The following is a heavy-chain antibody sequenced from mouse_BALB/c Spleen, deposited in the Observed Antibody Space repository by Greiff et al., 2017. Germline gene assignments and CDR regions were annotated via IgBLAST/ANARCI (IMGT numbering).Heavy chain of an antibody. V-gene: IGHV5-6-5*01. Sequence: EVKLMESGGGLVKPGGSLKLSCAASGFTFSSYAMSWVRQTPEKRLEWVASISSGGSTYYPDSVKGRFTISRDNARNILYLQMSSLRSEDTAMYYCARRLSNPAWFAYWGQGTLVTVSA. J-gene: IGHJ3*01. CDR1: GFTFSSYA. D-gene: IGHD1-1*02. CDR2: ISSGGST. CDR3: ARRLSNPAWFAY.